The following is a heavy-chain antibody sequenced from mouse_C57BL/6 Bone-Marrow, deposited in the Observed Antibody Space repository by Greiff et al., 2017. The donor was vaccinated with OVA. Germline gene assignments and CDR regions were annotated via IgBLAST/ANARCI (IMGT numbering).Heavy chain of an antibody. CDR3: ARWGVYDGYYGYFDY. CDR1: GYTFTTYP. D-gene: IGHD2-3*01. CDR2: FHPYNDDT. V-gene: IGHV1-47*01. J-gene: IGHJ2*01. Sequence: VQLKQSGAELVKPGASVKMSCKASGYTFTTYPIEWMKQNHGKSLEWIGNFHPYNDDTKYNEKFKGKATLTVEKSSSTVYLELSRLTSDDSAVYYCARWGVYDGYYGYFDYWGQGTTLTVSS.